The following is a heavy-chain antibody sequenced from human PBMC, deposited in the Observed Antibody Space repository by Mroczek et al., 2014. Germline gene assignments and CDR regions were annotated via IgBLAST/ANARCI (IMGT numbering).Heavy chain of an antibody. CDR1: GGSISSSSYY. CDR2: IYYSGST. D-gene: IGHD6-6*01. CDR3: ASLYSSSSHDY. Sequence: QVQLQQWGPGLVKPSETLSLTCTVSGGSISSSSYYWGWIRQPPGKGLEWIGSIYYSGSTYYNPSLKSRVTISVDTSKNQFSLKLSSVTAADTAVYYCASLYSSSSHDYWGQGTLVTVSS. V-gene: IGHV4-39*01. J-gene: IGHJ4*02.